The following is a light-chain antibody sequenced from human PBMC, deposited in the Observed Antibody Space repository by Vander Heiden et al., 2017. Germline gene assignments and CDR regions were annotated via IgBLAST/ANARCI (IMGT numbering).Light chain of an antibody. CDR1: AAAVTIANF. CDR2: STT. CDR3: LLYYGSSVI. J-gene: IGLJ2*01. Sequence: QTVVTQEPSLSVSPGGTVTLTCASSAAAVTIANFPNWFKQKPGQVPRELIYSTTNKNSWTTARFSGALRGDKAALTLSGVQPEEEADYYCLLYYGSSVIFGGGTRLTVL. V-gene: IGLV7-43*01.